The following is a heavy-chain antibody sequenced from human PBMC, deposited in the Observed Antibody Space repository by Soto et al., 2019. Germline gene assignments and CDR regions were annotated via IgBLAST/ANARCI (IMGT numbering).Heavy chain of an antibody. CDR2: INPNSGGT. D-gene: IGHD2-15*01. CDR3: ALIYCSGGSCYSEGVESSCYGMDV. CDR1: GYTFTGYY. J-gene: IGHJ6*02. V-gene: IGHV1-2*04. Sequence: ASVKVSCKASGYTFTGYYMHWVRQAPGQGLEWMGWINPNSGGTNYAQKFQGWVTMTRDTSISTAYMELSRLRSDDTAVYYCALIYCSGGSCYSEGVESSCYGMDVWGQGTLVTVSS.